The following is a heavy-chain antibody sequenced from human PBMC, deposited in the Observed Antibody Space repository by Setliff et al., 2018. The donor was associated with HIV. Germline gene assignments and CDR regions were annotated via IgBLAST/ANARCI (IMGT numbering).Heavy chain of an antibody. CDR2: INTNTGSP. Sequence: ASVKVSCKSSGDTFTGYTITWVRQAPGRGLEWMGCINTNTGSPTYAQGFTGRFVFSLDTSVSTAYLQISSLKAEDTAVYYCARDPSAGGGWDWGQGTLVTVSS. V-gene: IGHV7-4-1*02. J-gene: IGHJ4*02. CDR3: ARDPSAGGGWD. D-gene: IGHD6-19*01. CDR1: GDTFTGYT.